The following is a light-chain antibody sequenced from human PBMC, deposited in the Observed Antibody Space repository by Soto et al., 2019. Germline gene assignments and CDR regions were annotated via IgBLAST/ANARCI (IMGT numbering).Light chain of an antibody. Sequence: QAVVTQPPSVSEAPGQRVTISCTGSSSNIGAGYEAHWYQQVPGTAPKLLIYENNNRPSGVPDRFSGSKSGTSASLAITGLQAEAGAEYYCQSYDSSLSGYVFGTGTKVT. CDR1: SSNIGAGYE. CDR2: ENN. V-gene: IGLV1-40*01. CDR3: QSYDSSLSGYV. J-gene: IGLJ1*01.